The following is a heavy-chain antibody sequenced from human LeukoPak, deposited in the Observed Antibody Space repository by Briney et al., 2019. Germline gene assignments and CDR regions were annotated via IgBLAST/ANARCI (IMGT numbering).Heavy chain of an antibody. CDR2: ISYSGTT. CDR1: DGSVPSYY. Sequence: SETLSLTCTVSDGSVPSYYWSWIRQPPGKSLEWIGTISYSGTTHYNPSLKSRVTISVETSKSQFSLKMNSVTAADTAVYYCARERGLGVVAPWIDYWGQGTLVTVSS. J-gene: IGHJ4*02. V-gene: IGHV4-39*02. D-gene: IGHD2-15*01. CDR3: ARERGLGVVAPWIDY.